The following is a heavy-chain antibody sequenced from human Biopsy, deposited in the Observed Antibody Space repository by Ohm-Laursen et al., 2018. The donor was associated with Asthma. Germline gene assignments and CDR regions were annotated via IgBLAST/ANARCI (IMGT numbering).Heavy chain of an antibody. CDR3: ARGYSGSDRIVYYYSGLEV. CDR2: LIPVLGTP. CDR1: GYTFTGYY. Sequence: SVKVSCKASGYTFTGYYMHWVRQAPGQGLEWMGGLIPVLGTPDHAQMFKGRATITADESTSTAYMELSSLSSEDTAVYYCARGYSGSDRIVYYYSGLEVWGQGTTVTVSS. D-gene: IGHD5-12*01. V-gene: IGHV1-69*13. J-gene: IGHJ6*02.